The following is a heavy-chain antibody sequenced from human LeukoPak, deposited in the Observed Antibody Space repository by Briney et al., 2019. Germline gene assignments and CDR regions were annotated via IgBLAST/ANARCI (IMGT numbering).Heavy chain of an antibody. J-gene: IGHJ5*02. D-gene: IGHD2-15*01. Sequence: ASVKVSCKASGYTFTNSYIHWVRQASGQVLEWMGLINPDGGNTNYAQKFQGRVTITADKSTSTAYMELSSLRSEDTAVYYCARDPCSGGSCYGYNWFDPWGQGTLVTVSS. CDR2: INPDGGNT. CDR1: GYTFTNSY. V-gene: IGHV1-46*01. CDR3: ARDPCSGGSCYGYNWFDP.